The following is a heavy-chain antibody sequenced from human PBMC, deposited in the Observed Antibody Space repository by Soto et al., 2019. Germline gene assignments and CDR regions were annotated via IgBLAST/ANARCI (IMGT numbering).Heavy chain of an antibody. CDR3: ARGEYYGYGYVWGSYRFGAFDI. CDR1: GYSFNSYW. CDR2: IYPGDYDT. D-gene: IGHD3-16*02. Sequence: ESLKISLNGSGYSFNSYWIGLVRQMPGKGLEWMGIIYPGDYDTRFRPSFQGEVTISAGKSSSNAFLQYSSLKASDTPMYYCARGEYYGYGYVWGSYRFGAFDIWGQGTMVTVSS. J-gene: IGHJ3*02. V-gene: IGHV5-51*01.